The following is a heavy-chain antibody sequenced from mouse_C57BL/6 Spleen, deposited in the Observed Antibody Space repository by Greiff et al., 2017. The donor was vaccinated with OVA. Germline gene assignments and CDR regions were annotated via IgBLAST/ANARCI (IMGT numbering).Heavy chain of an antibody. Sequence: EVKLVESGGGLVKPGGSLKLSCAASGFTFSDSGMHWVRQAPEKGLEWVAYISSDSSTIYYADTVKGRFTISSDKAKNNLFLQMTSLRSEDTAMSYWARTSTTVVAMYYWGKGTAVTVST. V-gene: IGHV5-17*01. J-gene: IGHJ4*01. D-gene: IGHD1-1*01. CDR1: GFTFSDSG. CDR2: ISSDSSTI. CDR3: ARTSTTVVAMYY.